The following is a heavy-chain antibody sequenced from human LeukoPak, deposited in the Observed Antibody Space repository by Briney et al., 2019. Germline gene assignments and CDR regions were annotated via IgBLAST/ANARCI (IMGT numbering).Heavy chain of an antibody. J-gene: IGHJ4*02. CDR3: ASAASDYGDYFIDY. V-gene: IGHV4-59*10. Sequence: SETLSLTCAVYGGSFSGYYWSWIRQPAGKGLEWIGRIYTSGSTNYNPSLKSRVTISVDTSKNQFSLKLSSVTAADTAVYYCASAASDYGDYFIDYWGQGTLVTVSS. CDR2: IYTSGST. CDR1: GGSFSGYY. D-gene: IGHD4-17*01.